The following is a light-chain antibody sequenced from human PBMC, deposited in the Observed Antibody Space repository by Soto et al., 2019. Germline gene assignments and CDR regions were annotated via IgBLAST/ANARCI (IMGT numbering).Light chain of an antibody. V-gene: IGKV3-11*01. Sequence: EIVFTQSPATLSLSPGERATLSCRASQGVSSYLAWYQQKPGQVPRLLIYDASNRATGIPARFSGSGSGTDFPLTISRLESEDCAVYYCHQRSNWPRTFGQGTKVDIK. CDR1: QGVSSY. CDR2: DAS. J-gene: IGKJ2*01. CDR3: HQRSNWPRT.